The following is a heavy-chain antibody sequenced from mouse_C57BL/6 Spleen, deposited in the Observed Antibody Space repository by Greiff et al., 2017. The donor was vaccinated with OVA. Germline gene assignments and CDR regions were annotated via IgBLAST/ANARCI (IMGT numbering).Heavy chain of an antibody. Sequence: EVNVVESGGGLVKPGGSLKLSCAASGFTFSDYGMHWVRQAPEKGLEWVAYISSGSSTIYYADTVKGRFTISRDNAKNTLFLQMTSLRSEDTAMYYCARGHYGSQFAYWGQGTLVTVSA. CDR1: GFTFSDYG. V-gene: IGHV5-17*01. CDR2: ISSGSSTI. CDR3: ARGHYGSQFAY. D-gene: IGHD1-1*01. J-gene: IGHJ3*01.